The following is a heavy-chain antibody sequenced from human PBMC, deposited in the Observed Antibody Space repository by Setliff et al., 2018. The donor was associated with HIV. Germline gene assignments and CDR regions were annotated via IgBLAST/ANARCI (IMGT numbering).Heavy chain of an antibody. V-gene: IGHV4-39*01. CDR3: ARRQQLWLLYAFDI. D-gene: IGHD5-18*01. Sequence: PSETLSLTCTVSGGSISSSSYYWGWIRQPPGKGLEWTGSIYYSGSTYYNPSLKSRVTISVDTSKNQFSLKLSSVTAADTAVYYCARRQQLWLLYAFDIWGQGTMVTVSS. CDR2: IYYSGST. CDR1: GGSISSSSYY. J-gene: IGHJ3*02.